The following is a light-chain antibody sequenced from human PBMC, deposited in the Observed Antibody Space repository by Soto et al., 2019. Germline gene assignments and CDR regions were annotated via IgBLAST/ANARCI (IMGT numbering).Light chain of an antibody. J-gene: IGKJ1*01. Sequence: DIQMTQSPSTLSASVGDRVTITCRASQSISSWLAWYQQKPGTAPKLLIYKASTLQSGVPSRFSGSGSGTEFTLTISSLQPDESATYYCQQYNDNWTFGQGTKVEIK. V-gene: IGKV1-5*03. CDR3: QQYNDNWT. CDR2: KAS. CDR1: QSISSW.